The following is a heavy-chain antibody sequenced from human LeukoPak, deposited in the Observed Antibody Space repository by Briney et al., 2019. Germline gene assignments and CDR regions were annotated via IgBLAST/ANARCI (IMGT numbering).Heavy chain of an antibody. CDR1: GFALTSYA. CDR2: ISISGVST. CDR3: ARCMVLRQGWSNWFDP. D-gene: IGHD2-8*01. V-gene: IGHV3-23*01. Sequence: PGGSLSLSCAASGFALTSYAMSWVRQAPGQGLEWVSSISISGVSTYYADSVKGRFTISRDNSENTLHLQMNSLRVEDTAIYFCARCMVLRQGWSNWFDPWGQGTLVTVSS. J-gene: IGHJ5*02.